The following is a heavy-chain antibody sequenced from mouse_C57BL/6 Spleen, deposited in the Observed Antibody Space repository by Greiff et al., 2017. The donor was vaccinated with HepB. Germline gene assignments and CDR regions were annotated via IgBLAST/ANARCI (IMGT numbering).Heavy chain of an antibody. CDR2: ISYDGSN. CDR3: ASYFAY. CDR1: GYSITSGYY. V-gene: IGHV3-6*01. Sequence: EVQLQESGPGLVKPSQSLSLTCSVSGYSITSGYYWNWIRQLPGNKLEWMGYISYDGSNNYNPSFKNRISITRDTSTNQFFLKLNSVTTEDTATYYCASYFAYWGQGTTLTVSS. J-gene: IGHJ2*01.